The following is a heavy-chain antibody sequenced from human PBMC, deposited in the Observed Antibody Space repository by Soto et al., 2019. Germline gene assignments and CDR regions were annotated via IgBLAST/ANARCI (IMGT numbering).Heavy chain of an antibody. CDR2: IRHKRRDSNT. D-gene: IGHD3-10*01. CDR3: ARASADRRYYNYFSS. CDR1: GFIFTDHY. J-gene: IGHJ3*01. Sequence: EVQLVESGGDLVQPGGSLRLFCAASGFIFTDHYMDWVRQAPGKGLEWVARIRHKRRDSNTEYAASVRGRFTISRDDSQNSVHLQMNSLKIEDTAIYYCARASADRRYYNYFSSWGQGTTVTVSS. V-gene: IGHV3-72*01.